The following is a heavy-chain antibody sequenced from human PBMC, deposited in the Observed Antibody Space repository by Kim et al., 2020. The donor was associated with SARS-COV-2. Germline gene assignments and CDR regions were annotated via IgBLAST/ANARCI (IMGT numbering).Heavy chain of an antibody. CDR3: ARDGWAVAGIYY. CDR2: ISSSSSTI. CDR1: GFTFRSYS. J-gene: IGHJ4*02. Sequence: WGSLRLSCAASGFTFRSYSMNWVRQAPGKGLEWISYISSSSSTIYDADSVKGRFIISRDNAKNSLYLQMNRLIAEDTAVYFFARDGWAVAGIYYWGQGTL. D-gene: IGHD6-19*01. V-gene: IGHV3-48*04.